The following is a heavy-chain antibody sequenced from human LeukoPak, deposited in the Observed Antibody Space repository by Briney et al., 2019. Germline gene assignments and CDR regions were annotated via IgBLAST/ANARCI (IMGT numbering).Heavy chain of an antibody. Sequence: PSETLSLTCTVSGASISSYYWSWIRQPPGKGLEWIGYIYYSGRTNYNPSLKSRVTISIDTSKNQLSLRLSSVTAADTAVYYCASFYYDSSGYYRLDYWGQGTLVTVSS. CDR2: IYYSGRT. CDR3: ASFYYDSSGYYRLDY. D-gene: IGHD3-22*01. J-gene: IGHJ4*02. V-gene: IGHV4-59*12. CDR1: GASISSYY.